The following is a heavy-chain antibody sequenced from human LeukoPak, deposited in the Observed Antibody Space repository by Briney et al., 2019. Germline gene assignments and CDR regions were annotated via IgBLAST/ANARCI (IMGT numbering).Heavy chain of an antibody. CDR3: ARSGATYYYGSGSYYKFWFDP. V-gene: IGHV4-34*01. Sequence: SETLSLTCAVYGGSFSGYYWSWIRQPPGKGLEWIGEINHSGSTNYNPSLKSRVTISVDTSKNQFSLKLSSVTAADTAVYYCARSGATYYYGSGSYYKFWFDPWGQGTLVTVSS. D-gene: IGHD3-10*01. CDR2: INHSGST. J-gene: IGHJ5*02. CDR1: GGSFSGYY.